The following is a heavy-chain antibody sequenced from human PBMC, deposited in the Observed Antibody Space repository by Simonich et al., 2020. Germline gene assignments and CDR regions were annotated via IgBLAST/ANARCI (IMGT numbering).Heavy chain of an antibody. CDR2: ISSSSSYI. CDR3: ARGIVGASGAFDI. Sequence: EVQLVESGGGLVKPGGYLRLSCAASGFTFSSYNMNCVRQAPVKGLECVSSISSSSSYIYYADSVKGRFTIARDNAKNSLYLQMNSLRAEDTAVYYCARGIVGASGAFDIWGQGTMVTVSS. V-gene: IGHV3-21*01. J-gene: IGHJ3*02. CDR1: GFTFSSYN. D-gene: IGHD1-26*01.